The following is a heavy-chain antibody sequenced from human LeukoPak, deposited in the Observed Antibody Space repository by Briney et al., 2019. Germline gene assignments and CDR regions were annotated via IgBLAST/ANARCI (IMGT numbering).Heavy chain of an antibody. Sequence: SQTLALPCAVSGGSISSGGYSWSWIRQPPGKGLEWIGYIYHSGSTYYKASLKSRVTISVDRSKNQFSLKLSSVTAADTAVYYCARVKWRCSSTSCPTFDYWGQGTLVTVSS. CDR1: GGSISSGGYS. CDR3: ARVKWRCSSTSCPTFDY. V-gene: IGHV4-30-2*01. D-gene: IGHD2-2*01. J-gene: IGHJ4*02. CDR2: IYHSGST.